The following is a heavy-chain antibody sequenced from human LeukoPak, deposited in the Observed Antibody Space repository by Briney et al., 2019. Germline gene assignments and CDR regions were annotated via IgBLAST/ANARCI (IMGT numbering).Heavy chain of an antibody. J-gene: IGHJ5*02. CDR1: DGSFSGYY. CDR2: ISHSGST. V-gene: IGHV4-34*01. CDR3: ARVVTYCSGGSCYRRLGWFDP. Sequence: SETLSLTCAVYDGSFSGYYWSWIRQPPGKGLEWIGEISHSGSTNYNPSLKSRVTISADTSKNQFSLKLSSVTAADTAVYYCARVVTYCSGGSCYRRLGWFDPWGQGTLVTVSS. D-gene: IGHD2-15*01.